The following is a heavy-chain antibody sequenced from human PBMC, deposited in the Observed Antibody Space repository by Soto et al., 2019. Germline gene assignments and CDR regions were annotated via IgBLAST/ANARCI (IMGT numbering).Heavy chain of an antibody. V-gene: IGHV1-2*02. D-gene: IGHD2-2*01. J-gene: IGHJ6*02. CDR1: GYTFTGYY. Sequence: GASVKVSCKASGYTFTGYYMHWVRQAPGQGLEWMGWTNPNSGGTNYAQKFQGRVNMTRDTSISTAYMELSRLRSDDTAVYYCARDWGTSFGPVRDVWGQGTTVTVSS. CDR2: TNPNSGGT. CDR3: ARDWGTSFGPVRDV.